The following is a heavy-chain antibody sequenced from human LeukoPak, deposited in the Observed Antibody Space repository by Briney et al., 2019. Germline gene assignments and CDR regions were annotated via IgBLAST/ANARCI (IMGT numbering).Heavy chain of an antibody. CDR3: ARDSSKTGIAAAGRPDWFDP. CDR2: INHSGST. J-gene: IGHJ5*02. Sequence: SETLSLTCAVYGGSFSGYYWSWIRQPPGKGLEWIGEINHSGSTNYNPSLKGRVTISVDTSKNQFSLKLSSVTAADTAVYYCARDSSKTGIAAAGRPDWFDPWGQGTLVTVSS. D-gene: IGHD6-13*01. CDR1: GGSFSGYY. V-gene: IGHV4-34*01.